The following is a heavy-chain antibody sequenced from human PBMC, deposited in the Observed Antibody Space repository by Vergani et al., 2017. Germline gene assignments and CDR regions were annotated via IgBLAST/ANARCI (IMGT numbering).Heavy chain of an antibody. CDR1: GYSISSGYY. CDR2: IYHSGST. J-gene: IGHJ4*02. D-gene: IGHD3-22*01. Sequence: QVQLQESGPGLVKPSETLSLTCAVSGYSISSGYYWGWIRQPPGKGLEWIGSIYHSGSTYYNPSLKSRVTISVDTSKNQFSLKLSSVTAADTAGYYCASDMIVVAWGYSPTFDYWGQGTLVTVSS. V-gene: IGHV4-38-2*01. CDR3: ASDMIVVAWGYSPTFDY.